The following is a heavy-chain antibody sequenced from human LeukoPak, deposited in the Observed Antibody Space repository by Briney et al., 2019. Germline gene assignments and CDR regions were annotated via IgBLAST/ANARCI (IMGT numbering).Heavy chain of an antibody. CDR1: GFTFSSYG. J-gene: IGHJ6*03. CDR3: ARDTGVAYYYYYMDV. CDR2: ISYDGSNK. D-gene: IGHD1-14*01. V-gene: IGHV3-30*03. Sequence: AGGSLRLSCAASGFTFSSYGMHWVRQAPGKGLEWVAVISYDGSNKYYADSVKGRFTISRDNSKNTLYLQMNSLRAEDTAVYYCARDTGVAYYYYYMDVWGKGTTVTVSS.